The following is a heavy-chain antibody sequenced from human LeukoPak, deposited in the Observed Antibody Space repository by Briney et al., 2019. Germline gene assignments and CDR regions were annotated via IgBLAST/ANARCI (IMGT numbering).Heavy chain of an antibody. CDR3: AKGRIAAARSCSPL. J-gene: IGHJ4*02. CDR1: GFTFSSYA. Sequence: GGSLRLSCAASGFTFSSYAMSWVRQAPGKGLEGVSAISSSGCSTYYADSVKGRFTISRDNSKNTLYLQMNSLRAEDTAVYYCAKGRIAAARSCSPLWGQGTLVTVSS. CDR2: ISSSGCST. D-gene: IGHD6-13*01. V-gene: IGHV3-23*01.